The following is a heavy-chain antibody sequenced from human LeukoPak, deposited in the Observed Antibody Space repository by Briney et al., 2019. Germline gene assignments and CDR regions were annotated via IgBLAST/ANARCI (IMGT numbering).Heavy chain of an antibody. V-gene: IGHV4-39*07. Sequence: SETLSLTCTVSGGSISSYYWGWIRQSPGKGLEWIGSIYYSGSTYYNPSLKSRVTISVDTSKNQFSLKLSSVTAADTAVYYCARVKRRYSSSWYSGDAFDIWGQGTMVTVSS. CDR3: ARVKRRYSSSWYSGDAFDI. D-gene: IGHD6-13*01. CDR2: IYYSGST. CDR1: GGSISSYY. J-gene: IGHJ3*02.